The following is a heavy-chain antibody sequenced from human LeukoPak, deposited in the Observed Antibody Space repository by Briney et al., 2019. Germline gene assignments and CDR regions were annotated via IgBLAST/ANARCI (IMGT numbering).Heavy chain of an antibody. V-gene: IGHV3-21*01. CDR1: GFTLSTYN. CDR3: ARHEVGYCSGGSCPYYFDY. J-gene: IGHJ4*02. CDR2: ITSSSTY. D-gene: IGHD2-15*01. Sequence: GGSLRLPCAASGFTLSTYNTHWVRQAPGKGLEWVSSITSSSTYYADSVKGRFTISRDNAKNSLYLQMNSLRAEDTAVYYCARHEVGYCSGGSCPYYFDYWGQGTLVTVSS.